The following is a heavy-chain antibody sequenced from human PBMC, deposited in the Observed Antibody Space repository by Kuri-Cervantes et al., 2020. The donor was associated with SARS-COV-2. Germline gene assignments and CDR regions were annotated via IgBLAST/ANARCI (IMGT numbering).Heavy chain of an antibody. CDR3: ASDHGIAVAGNIYYYYYLDV. CDR2: ISYDGSNK. CDR1: GFTFSSYA. V-gene: IGHV3-30*04. D-gene: IGHD6-19*01. J-gene: IGHJ6*03. Sequence: GESLMFSCAASGFTFSSYAMHWVRQAPGKGLEWVAVISYDGSNKYYADSVKGRFTISRDNSKNTLYLQMNSLSAEDTAVYYCASDHGIAVAGNIYYYYYLDVWGKGTTVTVSS.